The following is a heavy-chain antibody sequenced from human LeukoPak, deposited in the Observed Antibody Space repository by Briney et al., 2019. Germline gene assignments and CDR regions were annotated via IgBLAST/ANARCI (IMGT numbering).Heavy chain of an antibody. CDR3: ARRRRSGSLNWFDP. CDR1: RFTFSSYS. V-gene: IGHV3-21*01. CDR2: ISSSGSYI. Sequence: GGSLRLSCAASRFTFSSYSMNWVRQAPGKGLEWVSSISSSGSYIYYADSVKGRFTISRDNAKNSLYLQMNSLRAEDTAVYYCARRRRSGSLNWFDPWGQGTLVTVSS. D-gene: IGHD1-26*01. J-gene: IGHJ5*02.